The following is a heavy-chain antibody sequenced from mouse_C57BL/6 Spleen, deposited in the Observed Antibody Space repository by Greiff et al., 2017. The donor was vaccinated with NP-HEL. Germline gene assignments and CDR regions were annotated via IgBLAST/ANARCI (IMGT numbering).Heavy chain of an antibody. Sequence: EVQLQQSGPVLVKPGASVKMSCKASGYTFTDYYMNWVKQSHGKSLEWIGVINPYNGGTSYNQKFKGKATLTVDKSSSTAYMELNSLTSEDSAVYYCAREGVYYYGSSPSWFAYWGQGTLVTVSA. D-gene: IGHD1-1*01. CDR1: GYTFTDYY. V-gene: IGHV1-19*01. CDR3: AREGVYYYGSSPSWFAY. CDR2: INPYNGGT. J-gene: IGHJ3*01.